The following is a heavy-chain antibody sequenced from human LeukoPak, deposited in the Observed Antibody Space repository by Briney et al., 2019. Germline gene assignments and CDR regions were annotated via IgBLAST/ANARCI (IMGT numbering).Heavy chain of an antibody. Sequence: GGSLRLSCAASGFTFSSYGMSWVRQAPGKGLEWVSAISGSGGSTYYADSVKGRFTISRDNSKNTLYLRMNSLRAEDTAVYYCAKDRDYGGNSVLLDYWGQGTLVTVSS. V-gene: IGHV3-23*01. J-gene: IGHJ4*02. CDR1: GFTFSSYG. D-gene: IGHD4-23*01. CDR2: ISGSGGST. CDR3: AKDRDYGGNSVLLDY.